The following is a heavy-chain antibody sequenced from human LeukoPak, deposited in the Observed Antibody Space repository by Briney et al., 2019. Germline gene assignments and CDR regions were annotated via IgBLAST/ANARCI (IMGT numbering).Heavy chain of an antibody. CDR2: ISYDGSNK. V-gene: IGHV3-30*18. D-gene: IGHD3-10*01. CDR3: AKVSVGGDYYDAFDI. J-gene: IGHJ3*02. CDR1: GFHFRRYG. Sequence: GSLGLSFGASGFHFRRYGMDWVRQGPGQGLEWGGGISYDGSNKYYADSVKGRFTISRDNSKNTLYLQMNSLRAEDTAVYYCAKVSVGGDYYDAFDIWGQGTMVTVSS.